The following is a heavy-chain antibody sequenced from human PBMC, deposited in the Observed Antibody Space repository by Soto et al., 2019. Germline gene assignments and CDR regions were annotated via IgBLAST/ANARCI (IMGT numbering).Heavy chain of an antibody. Sequence: ASVKVSCKASGYTFTSYYMHWVRQAPGQGLEWMGIINPSGGSTSYAQKFQGRVTMTRDTSTSTVYMELSSLRSEDTAVYYCARDDGNYGIYYYYYGMDVWGQGTTVTVSS. CDR1: GYTFTSYY. CDR3: ARDDGNYGIYYYYYGMDV. V-gene: IGHV1-46*01. D-gene: IGHD4-17*01. J-gene: IGHJ6*02. CDR2: INPSGGST.